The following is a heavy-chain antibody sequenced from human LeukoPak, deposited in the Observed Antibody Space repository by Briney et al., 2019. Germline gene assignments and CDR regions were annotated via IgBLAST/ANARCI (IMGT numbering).Heavy chain of an antibody. J-gene: IGHJ4*02. CDR3: ARNFKGSYYFPLDY. CDR2: ISAYNGNT. Sequence: GASVTVSCKASGYTFTSYGISWVRQAPGQGLEWMGWISAYNGNTNYAQKLQGRVTMTTDTSTSTAYMELRSLRSDDTAVYYCARNFKGSYYFPLDYWGQGTLVTVSS. D-gene: IGHD3-10*01. V-gene: IGHV1-18*01. CDR1: GYTFTSYG.